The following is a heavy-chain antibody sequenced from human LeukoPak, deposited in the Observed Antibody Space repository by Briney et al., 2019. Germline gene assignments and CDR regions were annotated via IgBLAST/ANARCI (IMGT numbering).Heavy chain of an antibody. V-gene: IGHV3-23*01. Sequence: GGSLTLSCAASGFTFSSYAMSWVRQAPGKGLEWLSAVSGSGGNTYYADSVKGRFTISRDNSKNTQYLQMNTLRAEDTAVYYCAKVSRVNLPTPVDYWGQGTLVTVSS. D-gene: IGHD1-14*01. CDR2: VSGSGGNT. CDR1: GFTFSSYA. CDR3: AKVSRVNLPTPVDY. J-gene: IGHJ4*02.